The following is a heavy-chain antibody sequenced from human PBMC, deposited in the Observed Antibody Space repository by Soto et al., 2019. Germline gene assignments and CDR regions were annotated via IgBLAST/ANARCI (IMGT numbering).Heavy chain of an antibody. J-gene: IGHJ4*02. V-gene: IGHV3-15*07. D-gene: IGHD5-18*01. Sequence: PGGSLRLSCAASGFTFSNAWMNWVRQAPGKGLEWVGRIKSKTDGGTTDYAAPVKGRFTISRDDSKNTLHLQMNSLKTEDTAVYYCTTARYSYGSFDYWGQGTLVTVSS. CDR3: TTARYSYGSFDY. CDR2: IKSKTDGGTT. CDR1: GFTFSNAW.